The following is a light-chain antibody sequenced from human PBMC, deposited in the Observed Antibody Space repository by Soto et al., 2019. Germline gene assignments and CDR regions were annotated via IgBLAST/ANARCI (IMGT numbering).Light chain of an antibody. J-gene: IGLJ1*01. CDR2: GNT. CDR1: SSNIGAGYP. V-gene: IGLV1-40*01. Sequence: QSVLTQPPSVSGAPGQRVTIYCTGTSSNIGAGYPVHWYQQLPGTAPKLLIFGNTNRPSGVPDRFSGSRSGLAITGLQAEDEADYYCQSYDSTLSAYVFGAGIKVTVL. CDR3: QSYDSTLSAYV.